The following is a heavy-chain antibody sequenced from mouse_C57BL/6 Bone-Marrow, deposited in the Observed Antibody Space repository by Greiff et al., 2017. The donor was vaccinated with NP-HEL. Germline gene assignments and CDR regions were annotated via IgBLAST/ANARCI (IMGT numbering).Heavy chain of an antibody. Sequence: QVQLQQPGAELVMPGASVKLSCKASGYTFTSYWMHWVKQRPGQGLEWIGEIDPSDSYTNYNQKFKGKSTLTVDKSSSTAYMQLSSLTSEDSAVYYCARKGPTVVDLFAYWGQGTLVTVSA. CDR1: GYTFTSYW. CDR3: ARKGPTVVDLFAY. V-gene: IGHV1-69*01. CDR2: IDPSDSYT. J-gene: IGHJ3*01. D-gene: IGHD1-1*01.